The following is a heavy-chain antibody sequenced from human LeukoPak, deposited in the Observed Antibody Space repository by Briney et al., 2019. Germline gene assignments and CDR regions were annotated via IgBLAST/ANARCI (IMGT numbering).Heavy chain of an antibody. CDR2: IYYSGST. CDR1: GGSISSGGYY. J-gene: IGHJ3*02. CDR3: ARTVRQLVGTDAFDI. Sequence: KPSETLSLTCTVSGGSISSGGYYWSWIRQHPGKGLEWIGYIYYSGSTYYNPSLKSRVTISVDTSKNQFSLKLSSVTAADTAVYYCARTVRQLVGTDAFDIWGQGTMVTVSS. D-gene: IGHD6-6*01. V-gene: IGHV4-31*03.